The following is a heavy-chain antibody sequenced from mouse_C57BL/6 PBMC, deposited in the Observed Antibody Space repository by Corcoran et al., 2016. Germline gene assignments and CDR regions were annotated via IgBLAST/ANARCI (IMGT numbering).Heavy chain of an antibody. CDR2: INPNNGGT. V-gene: IGHV1-26*01. J-gene: IGHJ1*03. Sequence: EVQLQQSGPELVKPGASVKISCKASGYTFTDYYMNWVKQSHGKSLEWIGDINPNNGGTSYNQKFKGKATLTVDKSSSTAYMELRSLTSEDSAVYYCASTYGPYWYFDVWGTGTTVTVSS. CDR3: ASTYGPYWYFDV. D-gene: IGHD1-1*02. CDR1: GYTFTDYY.